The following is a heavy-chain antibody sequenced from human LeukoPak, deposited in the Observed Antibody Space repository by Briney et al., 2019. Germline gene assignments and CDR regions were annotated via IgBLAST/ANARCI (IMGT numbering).Heavy chain of an antibody. Sequence: GGPLRLSCAASGFTFSSYSMNWVRQAPGKGLEWVSYISSGGSTIYYADSVKGRFIISRDNAKNSLYLQMNSLRAEDTAVYYCARDSVVDYWGQGTLVTVSS. J-gene: IGHJ4*02. CDR1: GFTFSSYS. CDR3: ARDSVVDY. CDR2: ISSGGSTI. D-gene: IGHD2-15*01. V-gene: IGHV3-48*01.